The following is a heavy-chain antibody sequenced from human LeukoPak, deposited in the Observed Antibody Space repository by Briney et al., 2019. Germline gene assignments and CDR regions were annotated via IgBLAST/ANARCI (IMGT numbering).Heavy chain of an antibody. V-gene: IGHV1-2*02. CDR2: INPNSGGT. J-gene: IGHJ4*02. CDR3: AREAQLWLIGGLDY. D-gene: IGHD5-18*01. Sequence: ASVKVSCKASGYTFTGYYMHWVRQAPGQGLEWMGWINPNSGGTNYAQKCQGRVTMTRDTSISTAYMELSRLRSDDTAVYYCAREAQLWLIGGLDYWGQGTLVTVSS. CDR1: GYTFTGYY.